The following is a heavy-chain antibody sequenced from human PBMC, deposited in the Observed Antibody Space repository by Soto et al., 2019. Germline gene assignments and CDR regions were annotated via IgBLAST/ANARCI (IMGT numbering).Heavy chain of an antibody. Sequence: SLTCTVSGGSISSYYWSWIRQPPGKGLEWIASIGPGGNSNYNPSLKSRVTISSDASTNHFSLTVTSVTAADTAIYYCARHLGPTGVMDWGKGLLVTVSS. J-gene: IGHJ4*02. V-gene: IGHV4-59*08. CDR1: GGSISSYY. CDR3: ARHLGPTGVMD. CDR2: IGPGGNS. D-gene: IGHD3-16*01.